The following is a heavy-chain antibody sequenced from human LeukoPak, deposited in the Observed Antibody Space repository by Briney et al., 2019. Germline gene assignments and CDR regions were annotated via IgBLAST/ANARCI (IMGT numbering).Heavy chain of an antibody. CDR2: IGTSGVST. CDR3: VKGQGVVYAHMFDY. CDR1: GFTFSSYA. D-gene: IGHD2-8*02. Sequence: PGGSLRFSCAACGFTFSSYAMHCVRQATGKGLEYVSSIGTSGVSTYYADSVEGRFTISRDNSKNTLYLQMSSLRPEDTAVYYCVKGQGVVYAHMFDYWGQGTLVTVSS. V-gene: IGHV3-64D*09. J-gene: IGHJ4*02.